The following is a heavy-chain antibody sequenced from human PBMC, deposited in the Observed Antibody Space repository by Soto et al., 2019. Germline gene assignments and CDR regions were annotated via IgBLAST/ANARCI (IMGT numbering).Heavy chain of an antibody. J-gene: IGHJ4*02. CDR1: GFNFRDYA. V-gene: IGHV3-33*01. CDR2: IWYDGSNE. Sequence: QVQLVESGGGVVQPGRSLKTSCAASGFNFRDYAMYWIRQAPGKGLEWVAVIWYDGSNEFYADSVRGRFTISKDISQATLYLQMNSLRGEDTAVYYCARDRRIGSSEVIDQWGQGTLVTVSS. D-gene: IGHD3-10*01. CDR3: ARDRRIGSSEVIDQ.